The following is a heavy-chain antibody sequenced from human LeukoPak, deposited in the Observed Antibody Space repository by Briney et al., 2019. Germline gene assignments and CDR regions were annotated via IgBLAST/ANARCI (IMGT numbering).Heavy chain of an antibody. D-gene: IGHD6-6*01. V-gene: IGHV4-34*01. J-gene: IGHJ4*02. Sequence: SETLSLTCAVYGGSFSGYYWSWIRQPPGKGLEWIGEINHSGSTNYNPSLKSRVTLSVDTSKNQFSLKLSSVTAADTAVYYCARAFRAARRYFDYWGQGTLVTVSS. CDR1: GGSFSGYY. CDR3: ARAFRAARRYFDY. CDR2: INHSGST.